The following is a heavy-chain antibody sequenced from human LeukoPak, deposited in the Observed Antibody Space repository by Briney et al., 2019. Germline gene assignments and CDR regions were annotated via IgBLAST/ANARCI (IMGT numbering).Heavy chain of an antibody. Sequence: ASVKVSCKASGYTFTSYDINWLRQASGQGLEWMGWMNPNSGNTGYAQKFQGRFTMTWDTSITTAYMELSSLRSEDTAVYYCARGGAAAGTRNYYGMDVWGQGTTVTVSS. CDR1: GYTFTSYD. D-gene: IGHD6-13*01. CDR3: ARGGAAAGTRNYYGMDV. J-gene: IGHJ6*02. V-gene: IGHV1-8*01. CDR2: MNPNSGNT.